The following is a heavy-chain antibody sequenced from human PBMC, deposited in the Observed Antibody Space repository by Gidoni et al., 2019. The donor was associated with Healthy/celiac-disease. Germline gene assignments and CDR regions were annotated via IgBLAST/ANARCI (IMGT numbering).Heavy chain of an antibody. Sequence: EVQLVESGGGLVQPGRSLRPYGTASGSTLGDYAISWVRQATGKGLEWVGFLRSKAYGGTTEYAASVKGRFTISSDDSKSIAYLQMNSLKTEYTAVYYCTRGRVIVGAFIYYWGQGTLVTVSS. CDR1: GSTLGDYA. D-gene: IGHD1-26*01. J-gene: IGHJ4*02. V-gene: IGHV3-49*04. CDR3: TRGRVIVGAFIYY. CDR2: LRSKAYGGTT.